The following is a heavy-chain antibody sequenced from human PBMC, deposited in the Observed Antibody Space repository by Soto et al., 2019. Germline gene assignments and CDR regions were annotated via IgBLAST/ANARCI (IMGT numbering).Heavy chain of an antibody. CDR2: IWYDGSNK. D-gene: IGHD5-12*01. J-gene: IGHJ5*02. V-gene: IGHV3-33*01. CDR3: ARTAVEATISAVQIDWFDP. Sequence: GGSLRLSCAASGFTFSSYGMHWVRQAPGKGLEWVAVIWYDGSNKYYADSVKGRFTISRDNSKNTLYLQMNSLKAEDTAVYYCARTAVEATISAVQIDWFDPWGQGTLVTVSS. CDR1: GFTFSSYG.